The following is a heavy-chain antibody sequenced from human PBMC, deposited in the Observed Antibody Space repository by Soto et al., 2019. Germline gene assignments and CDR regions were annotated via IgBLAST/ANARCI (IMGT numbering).Heavy chain of an antibody. CDR2: ISGSGGST. V-gene: IGHV3-23*01. J-gene: IGHJ3*02. D-gene: IGHD2-21*02. Sequence: PGGSLRLSCAASGFTFSSYAMSWVRQAPGKGLEWVSAISGSGGSTYYADSVKGRFTISRDNSKNTLYLQMNSLRAEDTAVYYCAKRVKGLYCGGDCYDDAFEIWGQGTMVTVSS. CDR1: GFTFSSYA. CDR3: AKRVKGLYCGGDCYDDAFEI.